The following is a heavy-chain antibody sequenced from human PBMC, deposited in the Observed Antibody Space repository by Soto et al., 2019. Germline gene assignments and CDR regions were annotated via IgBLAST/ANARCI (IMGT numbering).Heavy chain of an antibody. Sequence: ASVKVSCKASGGTFSSYAISWVRQAPGQGLEWMGGINPIFGTANYAQKFQGRVTITADEATSTAYMELSSLRSEDTAVYYCWRRVIPAATYRIYYYYGMDVWGQGSRVTVSS. D-gene: IGHD2-2*01. CDR3: WRRVIPAATYRIYYYYGMDV. J-gene: IGHJ6*02. V-gene: IGHV1-69*13. CDR2: INPIFGTA. CDR1: GGTFSSYA.